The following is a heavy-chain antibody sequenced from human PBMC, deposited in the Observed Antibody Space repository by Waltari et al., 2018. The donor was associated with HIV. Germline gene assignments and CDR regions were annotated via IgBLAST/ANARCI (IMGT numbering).Heavy chain of an antibody. Sequence: EVKKPGESAKVSCRISGYNFGSYWIGWVRQMSGKGLEWMGIIYPGDSETRYNPSFQGKVTISADTSINTAYLQWHRLQASDTAVYYCARVLIGADNSFDFWGQGTMVTVSS. D-gene: IGHD2-21*01. V-gene: IGHV5-51*01. CDR2: IYPGDSET. CDR1: GYNFGSYW. CDR3: ARVLIGADNSFDF. J-gene: IGHJ3*01.